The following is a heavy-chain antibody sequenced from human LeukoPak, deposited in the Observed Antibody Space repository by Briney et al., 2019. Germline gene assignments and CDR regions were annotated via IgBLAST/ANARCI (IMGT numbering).Heavy chain of an antibody. J-gene: IGHJ5*02. CDR3: ARGVLRYFDWSRFDP. V-gene: IGHV4-4*02. CDR2: IYHSGST. CDR1: GGSISSSNW. D-gene: IGHD3-9*01. Sequence: SETLSLTCAVSGGSISSSNWWSWVRQPPGKGLEWIGEIYHSGSTNYNPSLKSRVTISVDKSKNQSSLKLSSVTAADTAVYYCARGVLRYFDWSRFDPWGQGTLVTVSS.